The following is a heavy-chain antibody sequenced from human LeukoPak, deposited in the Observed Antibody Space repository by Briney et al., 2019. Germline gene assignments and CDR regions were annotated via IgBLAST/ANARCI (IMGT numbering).Heavy chain of an antibody. CDR3: ATGETGSTLGGY. CDR1: GGSISSYY. V-gene: IGHV4-59*01. D-gene: IGHD1-1*01. CDR2: IYYSGST. J-gene: IGHJ4*02. Sequence: SETLSLTCTVSGGSISSYYWSWIRQPPGKGLEWIGYIYYSGSTNYNPSLKSRVTISVDTSKNQFSLKLTSVTAADTAVYYCATGETGSTLGGYWGQGTLVTVSS.